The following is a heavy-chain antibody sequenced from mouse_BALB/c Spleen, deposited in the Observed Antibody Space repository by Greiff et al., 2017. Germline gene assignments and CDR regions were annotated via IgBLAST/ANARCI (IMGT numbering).Heavy chain of an antibody. V-gene: IGHV5-6-4*01. D-gene: IGHD2-1*01. Sequence: EEQLVESGGGLVKPGGSLKLSCAASGFTFSSYTMSWVRQTPEKRLEWVATISSGGSYTYYPDSVKGRFTISRDNAKNTLYLQMSSLKSEDTAMYYCTREGDGNYYDYWGQGTTLTVSS. CDR1: GFTFSSYT. J-gene: IGHJ2*01. CDR3: TREGDGNYYDY. CDR2: ISSGGSYT.